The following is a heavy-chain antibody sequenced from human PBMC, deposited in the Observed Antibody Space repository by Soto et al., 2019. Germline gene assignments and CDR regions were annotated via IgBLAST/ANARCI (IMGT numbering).Heavy chain of an antibody. Sequence: SETLSLTCTVSGGSISSYYWSWIRQPPGKGLEWIGYIYYSGSTNYNPSLKSRVTISVDTSKNQFSLKLSSVTAADTAVYYCARDASDYYDSSGYYRDAFDIWGQGTMVTVSS. D-gene: IGHD3-22*01. J-gene: IGHJ3*02. CDR3: ARDASDYYDSSGYYRDAFDI. V-gene: IGHV4-59*01. CDR2: IYYSGST. CDR1: GGSISSYY.